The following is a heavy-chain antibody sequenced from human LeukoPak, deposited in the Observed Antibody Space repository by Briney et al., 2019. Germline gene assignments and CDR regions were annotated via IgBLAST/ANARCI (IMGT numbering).Heavy chain of an antibody. CDR3: STALDN. CDR1: GFTFSSYS. Sequence: GGSLRLSCAASGFTFSSYSMNWVRQAPGKGLEYVSYISSGSGTIYYADSVKGRFTISRDNAKNSLYLQMNSLSAEDTAVYYCSTALDNWGQGTLVTVSS. CDR2: ISSGSGTI. D-gene: IGHD2-15*01. J-gene: IGHJ4*02. V-gene: IGHV3-48*04.